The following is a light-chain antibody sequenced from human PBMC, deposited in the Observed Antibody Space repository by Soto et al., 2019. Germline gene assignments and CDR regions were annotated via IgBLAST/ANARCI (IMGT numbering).Light chain of an antibody. CDR2: EVN. CDR3: CSYAGSSTLYV. V-gene: IGLV2-23*02. CDR1: SSDIGTYNL. J-gene: IGLJ1*01. Sequence: STLPQPFSVSRSPGQSNPHSCPGSSSDIGTYNLVSWYQQHPGKAPKLMIYEVNKRPSGVSDRFSGSKSGNTASLTISGLQAEDEADYYCCSYAGSSTLYVFGTGTKVTVL.